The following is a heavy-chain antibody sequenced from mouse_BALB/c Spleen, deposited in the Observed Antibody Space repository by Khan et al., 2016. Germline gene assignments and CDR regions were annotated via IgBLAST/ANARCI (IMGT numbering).Heavy chain of an antibody. CDR1: GISIQDTY. Sequence: VQLQQSGAELVKPGASVKLSCTASGISIQDTYIHWVRQRPEQGLDWIGRIDPPNDDTKYDPKFQGKATITTDTSSNTAYLQLSSLTYEDTAVYYCARMYYGDYWGQGTTLTVSS. CDR3: ARMYYGDY. V-gene: IGHV14-3*02. J-gene: IGHJ2*01. D-gene: IGHD1-1*01. CDR2: IDPPNDDT.